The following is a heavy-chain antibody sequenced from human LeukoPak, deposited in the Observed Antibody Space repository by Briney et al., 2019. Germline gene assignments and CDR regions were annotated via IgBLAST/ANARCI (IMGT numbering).Heavy chain of an antibody. CDR2: ISGSGGST. CDR1: GFTFSSYA. CDR3: AKLFSSRITMFIGRD. J-gene: IGHJ4*02. Sequence: GGSLRLSCAASGFTFSSYAMSWVRQAPGKGLEWVSAISGSGGSTYYADSVKGRFTISRDNSKNTLYLQMNSLRAEDTAVYYCAKLFSSRITMFIGRDWGQGTLVTVSS. D-gene: IGHD3-10*02. V-gene: IGHV3-23*01.